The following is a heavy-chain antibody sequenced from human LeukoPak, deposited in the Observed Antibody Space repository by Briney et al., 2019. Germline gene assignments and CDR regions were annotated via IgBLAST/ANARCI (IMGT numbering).Heavy chain of an antibody. CDR2: ISSSSSYI. D-gene: IGHD6-6*01. CDR3: ARDSSSYVGPYYFDY. J-gene: IGHJ4*02. Sequence: GGSLRLSCAASGFTFSSYSMNWVRQAPGKGLEWVSSISSSSSYIYYADSVKGRFTISRDNAKNSLYLQMNSLRAEDTAVYYCARDSSSYVGPYYFDYWGQGTLVTVSS. V-gene: IGHV3-21*01. CDR1: GFTFSSYS.